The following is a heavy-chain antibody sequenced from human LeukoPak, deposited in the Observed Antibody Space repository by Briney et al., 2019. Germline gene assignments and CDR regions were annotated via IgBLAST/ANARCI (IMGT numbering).Heavy chain of an antibody. V-gene: IGHV1-46*01. CDR3: ARDSAEDIVAHY. D-gene: IGHD2-15*01. J-gene: IGHJ4*02. Sequence: GASVKVSCTASGYTFTSYYMHWVRQAPGQGLEWMGIINPGGGSTSYAQKFQGRVTMTRDTSTSTVYMELSSLRSEDTAVYYCARDSAEDIVAHYWGQGTLVTVSS. CDR1: GYTFTSYY. CDR2: INPGGGST.